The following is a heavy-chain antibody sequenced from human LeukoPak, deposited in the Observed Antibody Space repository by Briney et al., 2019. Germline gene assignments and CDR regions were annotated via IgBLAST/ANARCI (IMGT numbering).Heavy chain of an antibody. J-gene: IGHJ5*02. CDR3: ARDCSTTPMVGYNWFDP. D-gene: IGHD2-2*01. Sequence: PGGSLRLSCAASGFAFSSYSMNWVRQAPGEGLEWVSYIRTRSSTIYYADSVKGRFTIFRDAAKNSLYLQMNSLRAEDTAVYYCARDCSTTPMVGYNWFDPWGQGTLVTVSS. CDR2: IRTRSSTI. V-gene: IGHV3-48*01. CDR1: GFAFSSYS.